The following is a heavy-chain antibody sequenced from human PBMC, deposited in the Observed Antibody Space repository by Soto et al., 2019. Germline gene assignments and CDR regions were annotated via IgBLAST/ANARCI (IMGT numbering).Heavy chain of an antibody. CDR2: INHSGST. CDR1: GGSISSGGYY. Sequence: PSETLFLTCAVSGGSISSGGYYWNWIRQPPGKGLEWIGEINHSGSTNYNPSLKSRVTISVDTSKNQFSLKLSSVTAADTAVYYCARGYGRNFHYWGQGTLVNVS. V-gene: IGHV4-34*01. D-gene: IGHD3-10*01. CDR3: ARGYGRNFHY. J-gene: IGHJ4*02.